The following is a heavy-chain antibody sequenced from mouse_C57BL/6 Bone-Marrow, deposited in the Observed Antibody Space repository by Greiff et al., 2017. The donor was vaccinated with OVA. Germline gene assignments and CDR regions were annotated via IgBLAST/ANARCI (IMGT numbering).Heavy chain of an antibody. Sequence: QQSCKASGYPFTSYWMHWVTQRPTQGLEWIGNIDPSDSETHYNQKFKDNATLTVDKSSSTAYMQHSSLTSEDSAVYYCARGKAVWGTGTTVTVSS. V-gene: IGHV1-52*01. CDR2: IDPSDSET. CDR1: GYPFTSYW. J-gene: IGHJ1*03. CDR3: ARGKAV.